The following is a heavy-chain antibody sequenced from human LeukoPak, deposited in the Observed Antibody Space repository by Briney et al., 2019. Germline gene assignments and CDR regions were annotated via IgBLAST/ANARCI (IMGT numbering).Heavy chain of an antibody. CDR1: GFTFSSYA. D-gene: IGHD3/OR15-3a*01. Sequence: HPGGSLRLSCAASGFTFSSYAMSWVRQAPGKGLEWVSAISGSGGSTYYADSVKGRFTISRDNSKNTLYLQMNSLRAEDTAVYYCARDYFFGWRGLSYYFDYWGQGTLVTVSS. CDR3: ARDYFFGWRGLSYYFDY. J-gene: IGHJ4*02. V-gene: IGHV3-23*01. CDR2: ISGSGGST.